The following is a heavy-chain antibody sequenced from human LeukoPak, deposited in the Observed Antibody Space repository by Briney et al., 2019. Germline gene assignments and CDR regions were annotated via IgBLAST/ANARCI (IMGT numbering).Heavy chain of an antibody. Sequence: GGSLRLSCAASGFTFSSYSMNWVRQAPGKGLEWVSSISSSSSYIYYADSVKGRFTISRDNAKNSLYLQMNSLRAEDTAVYYCARYGSGSYSYYYGMDVWGQGTTVTVSS. V-gene: IGHV3-21*01. CDR1: GFTFSSYS. CDR2: ISSSSSYI. D-gene: IGHD3-10*01. J-gene: IGHJ6*02. CDR3: ARYGSGSYSYYYGMDV.